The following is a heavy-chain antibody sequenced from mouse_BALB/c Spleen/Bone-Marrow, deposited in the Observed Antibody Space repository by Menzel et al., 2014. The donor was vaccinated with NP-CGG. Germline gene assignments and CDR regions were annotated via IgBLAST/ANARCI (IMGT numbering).Heavy chain of an antibody. CDR2: IDPENGNT. J-gene: IGHJ4*01. Sequence: EVQLQQSGAELARPGALVKLSCKASGFNIKDYYMHWVKQRPEQGLEWIGWIDPENGNTIYDPKFQGKASITADTSSNTANLQLSSLTSEDTAVYYCARSTTATDYAMDYWGQGTSVTVSS. CDR3: ARSTTATDYAMDY. D-gene: IGHD1-2*01. CDR1: GFNIKDYY. V-gene: IGHV14-1*02.